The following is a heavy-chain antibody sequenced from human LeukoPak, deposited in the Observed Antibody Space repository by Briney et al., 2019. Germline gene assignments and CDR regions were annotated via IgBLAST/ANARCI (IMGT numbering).Heavy chain of an antibody. Sequence: GGSLRLSCAASGFTFSSYSMNWVRQAPGKGLEWVSSISTGSSYIYYADSVKGRFTISRDNAKNSLYLQMNSLRAEDTAVYYCAATVTVTTGSTYYGMDVWGQGTTVTVSS. J-gene: IGHJ6*02. CDR1: GFTFSSYS. V-gene: IGHV3-21*01. CDR2: ISTGSSYI. CDR3: AATVTVTTGSTYYGMDV. D-gene: IGHD4-17*01.